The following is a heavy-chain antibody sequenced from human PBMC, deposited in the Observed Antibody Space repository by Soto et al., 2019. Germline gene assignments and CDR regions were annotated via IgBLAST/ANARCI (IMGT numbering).Heavy chain of an antibody. CDR3: ARVGYGVGELSY. CDR2: IYYSGST. Sequence: QVKLQESGPGLVKPSQTLSLTCTVSGAPISSGDYYWSWVRQAPGKGLEWVGYIYYSGSTYYNPSLKRRLDISLDVSKNLFSLRLTSVTASDTAVYFCARVGYGVGELSYWGPGMLVTVSS. V-gene: IGHV4-30-4*01. D-gene: IGHD4-17*01. J-gene: IGHJ4*02. CDR1: GAPISSGDYY.